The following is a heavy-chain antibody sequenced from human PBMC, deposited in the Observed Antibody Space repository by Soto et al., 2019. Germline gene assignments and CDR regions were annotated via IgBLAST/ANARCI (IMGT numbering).Heavy chain of an antibody. Sequence: ASVKVSCKASGYTFSGYYMSWVRQAPGQGLEWMGWINPNSGGTNYAQKFQGRVTMTRDTSISTAYMELSRLRSDDTAVYYCARVGAARPRYWGQGTLVTVSS. J-gene: IGHJ4*02. D-gene: IGHD6-6*01. CDR2: INPNSGGT. CDR3: ARVGAARPRY. CDR1: GYTFSGYY. V-gene: IGHV1-2*02.